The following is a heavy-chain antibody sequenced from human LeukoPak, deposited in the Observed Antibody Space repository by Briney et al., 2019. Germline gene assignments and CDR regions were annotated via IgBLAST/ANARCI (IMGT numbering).Heavy chain of an antibody. J-gene: IGHJ4*02. CDR3: VGGDSREY. Sequence: GGSLRLSCAASGFTFSDSWMSWVRQAPGKGLEWVANMNQDGSAKGYVDSVRGRFTISRDNAENSLYVQMTSLRAEDTAVYYCVGGDSREYWGQGTLVTVSS. CDR2: MNQDGSAK. V-gene: IGHV3-7*01. D-gene: IGHD3-22*01. CDR1: GFTFSDSW.